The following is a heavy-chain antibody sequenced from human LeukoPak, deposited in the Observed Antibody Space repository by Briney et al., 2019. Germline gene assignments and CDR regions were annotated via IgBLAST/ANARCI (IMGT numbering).Heavy chain of an antibody. CDR1: GGTFSSYA. D-gene: IGHD3-22*01. CDR2: INPNSGGT. Sequence: GASVKVSCKASGGTFSSYAISWVRQAPGQGLEWMGWINPNSGGTNYAQKFQGRVTMTRDTSISTAYMELSRLRSDDTAVYYCARTYYYDSSGYYEYLQHWGQGTLVTVSS. J-gene: IGHJ1*01. CDR3: ARTYYYDSSGYYEYLQH. V-gene: IGHV1-2*02.